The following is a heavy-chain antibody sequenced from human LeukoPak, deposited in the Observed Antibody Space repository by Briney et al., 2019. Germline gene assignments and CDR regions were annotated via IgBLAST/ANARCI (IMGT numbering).Heavy chain of an antibody. CDR3: TRKTDSGGSGDY. V-gene: IGHV3-53*01. CDR2: IYSHGAT. Sequence: GGSLRLSCAASGVTVYNNYMTWVRQAPGKGLECVSVIYSHGATYYAVSVKGRFTISRDKSKNTLYLQMNDLRPDDTAVYYCTRKTDSGGSGDYWGQGALVTVSS. CDR1: GVTVYNNY. J-gene: IGHJ4*02. D-gene: IGHD3-22*01.